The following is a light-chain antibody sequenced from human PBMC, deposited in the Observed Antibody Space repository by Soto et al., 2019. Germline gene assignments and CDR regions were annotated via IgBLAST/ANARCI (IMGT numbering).Light chain of an antibody. CDR3: QHYHSFSIT. CDR1: QRIATW. Sequence: DIPLTQSPSTLSASAGDRVTITCRASQRIATWLAWYQHQPGSAPRLLIYDSSSLESGVPSTFSGSGSGTEFSLTISNLRPDDFATYYCQHYHSFSITFGQGTRRRL. J-gene: IGKJ5*01. V-gene: IGKV1-5*01. CDR2: DSS.